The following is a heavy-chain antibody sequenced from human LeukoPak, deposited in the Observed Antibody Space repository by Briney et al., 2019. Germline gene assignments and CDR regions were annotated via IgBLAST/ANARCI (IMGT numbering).Heavy chain of an antibody. D-gene: IGHD3-22*01. CDR3: ATYYHDSSGSNWFDP. V-gene: IGHV4-59*12. CDR2: ISYSGST. CDR1: GGSISGYY. J-gene: IGHJ5*02. Sequence: SETLSLTCTVSGGSISGYYCSWIRQPPGKGLEWIGYISYSGSTNYNPSLKSRVTISVDTSKNQFSLKLSSVTAADTAVYYCATYYHDSSGSNWFDPWGQGTVVTVSS.